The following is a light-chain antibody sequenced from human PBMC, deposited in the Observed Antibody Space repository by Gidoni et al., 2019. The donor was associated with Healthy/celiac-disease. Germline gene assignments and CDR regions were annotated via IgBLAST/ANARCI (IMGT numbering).Light chain of an antibody. CDR3: CSYAGSSTL. CDR1: SSDVGSYTL. V-gene: IGLV2-23*01. J-gene: IGLJ2*01. Sequence: QSALTQPAPVPGSPGQSITISCTGTSSDVGSYTLVSWYQQHPGKAHKLMIYEGSKRPSGVSNRVAGSKSGNTASLTISGLQAEDEADYYCCSYAGSSTLFGGGTKLTVL. CDR2: EGS.